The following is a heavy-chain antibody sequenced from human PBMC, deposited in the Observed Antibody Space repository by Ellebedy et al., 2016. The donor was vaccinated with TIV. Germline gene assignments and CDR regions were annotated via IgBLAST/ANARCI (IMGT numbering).Heavy chain of an antibody. V-gene: IGHV1-58*02. D-gene: IGHD5-18*01. CDR1: GFTFTSSA. CDR2: IVVGSGNT. Sequence: SVKVSXKASGFTFTSSAMQWVRQARGQRLEWIGWIVVGSGNTNYAQKFQERVTITRDMSTSTAYMELSSLRSEDTAVYYCAVGIQLWLRPDYYYGMDVWGQGTTVTVSS. CDR3: AVGIQLWLRPDYYYGMDV. J-gene: IGHJ6*02.